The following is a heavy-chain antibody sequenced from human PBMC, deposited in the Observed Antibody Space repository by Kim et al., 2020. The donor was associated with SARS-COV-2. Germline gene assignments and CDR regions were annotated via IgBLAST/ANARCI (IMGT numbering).Heavy chain of an antibody. CDR1: GFTFSSYV. D-gene: IGHD1-26*01. J-gene: IGHJ4*02. V-gene: IGHV3-23*01. CDR3: AKLLGASPYYFDY. Sequence: GGSLRLSCVGSGFTFSSYVMTWVRQAPGKGLEWVSGISNSGGSTYYADSVKGRFTISRDNSKNTLYLQMNSLRAEDTAVYYCAKLLGASPYYFDYWGQGT. CDR2: ISNSGGST.